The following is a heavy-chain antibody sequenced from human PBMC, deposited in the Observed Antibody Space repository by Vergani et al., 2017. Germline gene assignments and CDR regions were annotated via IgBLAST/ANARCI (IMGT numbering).Heavy chain of an antibody. CDR1: GFTFSDHY. J-gene: IGHJ4*02. D-gene: IGHD6-6*01. V-gene: IGHV3-23*04. Sequence: EVQVVESGGGLVQPGGSLILSCAASGFTFSDHYMDWVRQAPGKGLEWVSAISGSGGSTYYADSVKGRFTISRDNSKNTLYLQMNSLRAEDTAVYYCAKRERIAALKPGIDYWGQGTLVTVSS. CDR3: AKRERIAALKPGIDY. CDR2: ISGSGGST.